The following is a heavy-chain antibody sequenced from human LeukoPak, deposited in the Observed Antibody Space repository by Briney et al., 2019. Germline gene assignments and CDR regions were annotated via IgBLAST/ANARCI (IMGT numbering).Heavy chain of an antibody. CDR2: IYTSGST. CDR3: ASDSSYSSGWYGGDY. V-gene: IGHV4-61*02. D-gene: IGHD6-19*01. CDR1: GGSISSGSYY. J-gene: IGHJ4*02. Sequence: SQTLSLTCTVSGGSISSGSYYGSWIRQPTGKGLEWIGRIYTSGSTNYNPSLKSRVTISVDTSKNHFSLKLSSVTAADTAVYYCASDSSYSSGWYGGDYWGQGTLVTVSS.